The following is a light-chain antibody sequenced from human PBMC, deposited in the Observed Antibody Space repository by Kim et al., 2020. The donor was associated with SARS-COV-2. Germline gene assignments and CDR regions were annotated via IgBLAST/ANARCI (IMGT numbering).Light chain of an antibody. Sequence: TSVGDTITITCRASQGISQHLAWVQQKPGKAPRPLIYAASSLQSGVPSKFSGSGSGTDFALTISSLQPEDIAIYYCQQYNSDPVTFGPGTKVDIK. CDR1: QGISQH. V-gene: IGKV1-16*02. CDR3: QQYNSDPVT. CDR2: AAS. J-gene: IGKJ3*01.